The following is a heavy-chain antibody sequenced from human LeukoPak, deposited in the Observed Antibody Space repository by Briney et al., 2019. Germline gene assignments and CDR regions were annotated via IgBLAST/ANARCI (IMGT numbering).Heavy chain of an antibody. CDR1: GFTFDDYA. J-gene: IGHJ4*02. D-gene: IGHD6-19*01. CDR2: ISWNSGSI. CDR3: ARSVWYQGSYFDF. V-gene: IGHV3-9*01. Sequence: GGSLRLSCAASGFTFDDYAMHWVRQAPGKGLEWVSGISWNSGSIGYADSAKGRFTISRDNAKNSLYLQMNSLRAEDTALYYCARSVWYQGSYFDFWGQGTLVTVSS.